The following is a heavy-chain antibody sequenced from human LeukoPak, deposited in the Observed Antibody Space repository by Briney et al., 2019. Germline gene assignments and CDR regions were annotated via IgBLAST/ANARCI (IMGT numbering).Heavy chain of an antibody. J-gene: IGHJ4*02. V-gene: IGHV3-74*01. CDR3: ARDFDMGITPGDDFDF. CDR2: IKEDGTYT. CDR1: GFSFSKYW. Sequence: PGGSLRLSCAPSGFSFSKYWMHWVRQTPGECLVWVARIKEDGTYTSYAHSVKGRFTISRDNARNTVFLQMNSLRAEDTAVYYCARDFDMGITPGDDFDFWGQGTLVTVSS. D-gene: IGHD3-9*01.